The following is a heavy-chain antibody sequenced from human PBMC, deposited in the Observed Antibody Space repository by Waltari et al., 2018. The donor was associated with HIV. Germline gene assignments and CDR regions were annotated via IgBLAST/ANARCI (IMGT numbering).Heavy chain of an antibody. Sequence: QVQLQESGPGLVKPSQTLSLTCTVPGGPIRSGSYYWRWIRPPAGKGLEWIGRIYTSGSTNYNPSLKSRVTISVDTSKNQFSLKLSSVTAADTAVYYCARGIPFFAFDYWGQGTLVTVSS. V-gene: IGHV4-61*02. CDR1: GGPIRSGSYY. CDR2: IYTSGST. J-gene: IGHJ4*02. CDR3: ARGIPFFAFDY.